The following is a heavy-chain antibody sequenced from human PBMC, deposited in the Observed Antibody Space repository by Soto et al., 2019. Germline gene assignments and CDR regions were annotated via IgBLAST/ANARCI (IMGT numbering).Heavy chain of an antibody. D-gene: IGHD6-6*01. V-gene: IGHV1-69*13. J-gene: IGHJ6*02. CDR1: GGTFSSYA. Sequence: GASVKVSCKASGGTFSSYAISWVRQAPGQGLEWMGGIIPIFGTANYAQKFQGRVTITADDSTSTAYMELSSLRSEDTALFYCASGKQLVPRFYYYYGMDVWGQGTTVTVSS. CDR2: IIPIFGTA. CDR3: ASGKQLVPRFYYYYGMDV.